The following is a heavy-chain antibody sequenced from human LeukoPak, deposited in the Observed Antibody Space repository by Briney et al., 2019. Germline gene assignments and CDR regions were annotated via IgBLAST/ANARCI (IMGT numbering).Heavy chain of an antibody. D-gene: IGHD3-3*01. CDR3: ARAKLPHYDFRRRYYYMDV. V-gene: IGHV1-46*01. J-gene: IGHJ6*03. CDR2: INPSGGST. Sequence: ASVKVSCKASGYTFTSYYMHWVRQAPGQGLEWMGIINPSGGSTSYAQKFQGRVTMTRDTSTSTAYMELSSLRSEDTAVYYCARAKLPHYDFRRRYYYMDVWGKGTTVTVSS. CDR1: GYTFTSYY.